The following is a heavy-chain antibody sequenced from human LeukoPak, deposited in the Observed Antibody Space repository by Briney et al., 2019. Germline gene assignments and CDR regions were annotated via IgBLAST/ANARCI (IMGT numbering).Heavy chain of an antibody. CDR1: GGSISSYY. V-gene: IGHV4-59*01. J-gene: IGHJ6*04. D-gene: IGHD4-17*01. CDR2: IYYSGST. CDR3: ARVGLYGDYDYYYYGMDV. Sequence: SETLSLTCTVCGGSISSYYWSWIRQPPGKGLEWIGYIYYSGSTNYNPSLKSRVTISVDTSKNQFSLKLSSVTAADTAVYYCARVGLYGDYDYYYYGMDVWGKGSTVTVSS.